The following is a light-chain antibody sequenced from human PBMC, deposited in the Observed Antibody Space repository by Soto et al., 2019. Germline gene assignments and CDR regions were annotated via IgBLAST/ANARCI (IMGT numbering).Light chain of an antibody. CDR2: GAS. V-gene: IGKV3-15*01. CDR1: QSISSK. Sequence: EVVMTQSPATLSVSPGERAILSCRASQSISSKLGWYQQKPGQAPRLLIYGASTRATGIPARFSGSGSGTAFTLTLSSLQSEAYAVYYCQQYNKWFSITFGKGTRLETK. J-gene: IGKJ5*01. CDR3: QQYNKWFSIT.